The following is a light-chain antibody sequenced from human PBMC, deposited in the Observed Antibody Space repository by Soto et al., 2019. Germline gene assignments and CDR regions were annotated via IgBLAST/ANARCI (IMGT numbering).Light chain of an antibody. CDR1: QSVSSKY. CDR2: GAS. J-gene: IGKJ3*01. Sequence: DIVLTQSPGTLSLSPGETATLSCRASQSVSSKYLAWYQQKPGQAPRVLIYGASIRATGVPERFSGGGSGTDFTLTITSLEPEDFAVYYCQQFGSSLLTFGPGTKVDFK. CDR3: QQFGSSLLT. V-gene: IGKV3-20*01.